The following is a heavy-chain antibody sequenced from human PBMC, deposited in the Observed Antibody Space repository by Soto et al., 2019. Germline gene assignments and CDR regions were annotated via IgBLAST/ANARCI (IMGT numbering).Heavy chain of an antibody. CDR3: ARARSASGWYSDALDI. D-gene: IGHD6-19*01. Sequence: ASVKVSCKASGYTFTSYGISWVRQAPGQGLEWMGWISAYNGNTNYAQKLQGRVTMTTDTSTSTAYMELRSLRSDDTAVYYCARARSASGWYSDALDIWGQGTMVTVSS. J-gene: IGHJ3*02. CDR2: ISAYNGNT. V-gene: IGHV1-18*01. CDR1: GYTFTSYG.